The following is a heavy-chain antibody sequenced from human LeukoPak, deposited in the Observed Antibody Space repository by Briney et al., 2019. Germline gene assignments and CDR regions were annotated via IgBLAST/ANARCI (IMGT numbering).Heavy chain of an antibody. CDR2: MSPDGSDR. V-gene: IGHV3-7*03. CDR3: ARSQSYSFDC. Sequence: GGSLRLSCEGSGFTFSAYWMTWVRQAPGEGLEWVANMSPDGSDRHYVDSVKGRFTISRDNAKNPLYLQMNSLRAEDTAVYYCARSQSYSFDCGGQGTLVTVSS. CDR1: GFTFSAYW. J-gene: IGHJ4*02.